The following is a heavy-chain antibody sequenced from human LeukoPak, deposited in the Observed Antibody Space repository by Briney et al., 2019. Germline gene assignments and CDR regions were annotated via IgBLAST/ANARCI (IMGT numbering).Heavy chain of an antibody. CDR1: GYTFTSYY. CDR3: ALGVATTPFDY. Sequence: VASVKVSCKASGYTFTSYYMHWVRQAPGQGLEWMGIINPSGGSTSYAQKFQGRVTMTRDTSTSTVYMELSSLRSEDTVVYYCALGVATTPFDYWGQETLVTVSS. V-gene: IGHV1-46*01. CDR2: INPSGGST. J-gene: IGHJ4*02. D-gene: IGHD5-12*01.